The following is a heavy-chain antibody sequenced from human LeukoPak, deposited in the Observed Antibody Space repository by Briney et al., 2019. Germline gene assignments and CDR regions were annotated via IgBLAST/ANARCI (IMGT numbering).Heavy chain of an antibody. Sequence: PSETLSLTCTVFGGSMSGFYWSWIRQPPGKGLEWIGYIYYSANTNYNASLKSRVTISVDTSKNEFSLKLSSVTAADTAVYYCARGGWSHDYWGQGTLVTVSS. CDR3: ARGGWSHDY. V-gene: IGHV4-59*01. CDR1: GGSMSGFY. CDR2: IYYSANT. D-gene: IGHD6-19*01. J-gene: IGHJ4*02.